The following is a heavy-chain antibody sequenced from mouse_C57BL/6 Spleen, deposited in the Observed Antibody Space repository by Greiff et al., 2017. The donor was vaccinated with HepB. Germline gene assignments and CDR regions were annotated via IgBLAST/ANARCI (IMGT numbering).Heavy chain of an antibody. CDR3: ARADPWFAY. V-gene: IGHV1-82*01. J-gene: IGHJ3*01. CDR2: IYPGDGDT. Sequence: VQRVESGPELVKPGASVKISCKASGYAFSSSWMNWVKQRPGKGLEWIGRIYPGDGDTNYNGKFKGKATLTADKSSSTAYMQLSSLTSEDSAVYFCARADPWFAYWGQGTLVTVSA. CDR1: GYAFSSSW.